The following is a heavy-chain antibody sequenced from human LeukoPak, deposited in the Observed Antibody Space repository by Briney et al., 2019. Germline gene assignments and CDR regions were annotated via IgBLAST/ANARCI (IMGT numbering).Heavy chain of an antibody. CDR1: GITVSSNY. Sequence: GGSLRLSCAASGITVSSNYMTWVRQAPGKGLEWVSIIYSSGSTYYADSLKGRFTISRDNAKNSLYLQMNSLRAEDTAVYYCARDIPSGTYKPGGYYFDYWGQGTLVTVSS. D-gene: IGHD1-26*01. V-gene: IGHV3-53*01. J-gene: IGHJ4*02. CDR2: IYSSGST. CDR3: ARDIPSGTYKPGGYYFDY.